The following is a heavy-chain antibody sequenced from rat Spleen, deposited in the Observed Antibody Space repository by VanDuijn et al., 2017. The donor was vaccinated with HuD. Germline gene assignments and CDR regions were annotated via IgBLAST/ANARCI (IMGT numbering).Heavy chain of an antibody. D-gene: IGHD1-2*01. CDR2: ISYEGSNT. CDR3: ARHSPGASYIYGNWFAY. V-gene: IGHV5-29*01. J-gene: IGHJ3*01. Sequence: EVQLVVSGGALVQPGRSLKLSCAASGFTFSNYGMAWVRQAPTKGLEWVASISYEGSNTYYRDSVKGRFTISRDKAKSTLYLQMDSLRSEDTATYYCARHSPGASYIYGNWFAYWGLGTLVTVSS. CDR1: GFTFSNYG.